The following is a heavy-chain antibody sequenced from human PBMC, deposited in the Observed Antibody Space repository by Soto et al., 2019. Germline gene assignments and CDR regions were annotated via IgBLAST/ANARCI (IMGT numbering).Heavy chain of an antibody. CDR3: ARLATPNGVVVPAAMGYYYYYMDV. Sequence: GGSLRLSCAASGFTFSSYSMNWVRQAPGKGLEWVSYISSSSSTIYYADSVKGRFTISRDNAKNSLYLQMNSLRAEDTAVYYCARLATPNGVVVPAAMGYYYYYMDVWGKGTTVTVSS. J-gene: IGHJ6*03. CDR1: GFTFSSYS. D-gene: IGHD2-2*01. CDR2: ISSSSSTI. V-gene: IGHV3-48*01.